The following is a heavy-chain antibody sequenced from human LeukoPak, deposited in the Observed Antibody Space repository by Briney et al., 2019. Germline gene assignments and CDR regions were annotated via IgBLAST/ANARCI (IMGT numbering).Heavy chain of an antibody. D-gene: IGHD2-21*01. J-gene: IGHJ4*02. Sequence: PGGSLRLSCAASGFMFDDYDMSWVRQAPGKGLEWVSGINWNAGSTAYADSVKGRFTISRDNAKNSLYLQMNSLSAEDTALYYCARAFKYSMSGYYFDYWGQGTLVTVSS. CDR2: INWNAGST. V-gene: IGHV3-20*04. CDR3: ARAFKYSMSGYYFDY. CDR1: GFMFDDYD.